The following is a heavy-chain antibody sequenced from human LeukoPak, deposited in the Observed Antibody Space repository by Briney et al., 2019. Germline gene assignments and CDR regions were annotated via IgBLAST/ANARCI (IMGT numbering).Heavy chain of an antibody. CDR2: ITSSSSYI. CDR3: AREDYGDYGALDY. J-gene: IGHJ4*02. CDR1: GFAFSSYS. D-gene: IGHD4-17*01. V-gene: IGHV3-21*01. Sequence: KAGGSLRLSCAASGFAFSSYSMNWVRQAPGKGLEWVSSITSSSSYIFYADSVKGRFTISRDIAKNSLYLQMNTLRNADTAVYYCAREDYGDYGALDYWGQGTLVTVSS.